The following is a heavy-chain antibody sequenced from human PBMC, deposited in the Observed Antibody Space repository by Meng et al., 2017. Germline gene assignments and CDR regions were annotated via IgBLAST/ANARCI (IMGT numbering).Heavy chain of an antibody. CDR2: ISYDGSNK. V-gene: IGHV3-30*01. Sequence: HVRLVGCGGGVVQPGRSLRLSCAASGFTFSSYAMHWVRQAPGKGLEWVAVISYDGSNKYYADSVKGRFTISRDNSKNTLYLQMNSLRAEDTAVYYCAHFDYWGQGTLVTVSS. CDR1: GFTFSSYA. CDR3: AHFDY. J-gene: IGHJ4*02.